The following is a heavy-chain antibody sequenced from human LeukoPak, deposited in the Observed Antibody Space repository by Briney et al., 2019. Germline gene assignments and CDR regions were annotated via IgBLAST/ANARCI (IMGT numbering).Heavy chain of an antibody. CDR2: ISYDGNNK. J-gene: IGHJ4*02. CDR3: AKVRAYYHGSGSQTDLDY. Sequence: PGRSLRLSCVTSGFTFRSYGMHWVRQAPGKGLEWVAVISYDGNNKYYADSVKGRFNISRDNYKNTLYLQMNSLRAEDTAVYYCAKVRAYYHGSGSQTDLDYWGQGTLVTVSS. D-gene: IGHD3-10*01. CDR1: GFTFRSYG. V-gene: IGHV3-30*18.